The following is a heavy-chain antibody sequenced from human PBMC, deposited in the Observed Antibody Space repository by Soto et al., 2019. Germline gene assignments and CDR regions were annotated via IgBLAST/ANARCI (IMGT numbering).Heavy chain of an antibody. J-gene: IGHJ4*02. D-gene: IGHD1-26*01. CDR3: ASGRNYFDY. CDR1: GASIRTADLY. CDR2: VHSVVTT. V-gene: IGHV4-30-4*01. Sequence: QVHLQESGPGLVKPSQTLSLTCTVSGASIRTADLYWTWIHQPPGKGLEWIGFVHSVVTTYYSPSLMSRITMSVDMSKNQFSLSLRSVTVADTAVYYCASGRNYFDYWGRGTLVTVSS.